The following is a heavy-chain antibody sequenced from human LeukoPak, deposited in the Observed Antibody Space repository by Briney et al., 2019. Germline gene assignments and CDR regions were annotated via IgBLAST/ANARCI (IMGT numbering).Heavy chain of an antibody. D-gene: IGHD5-12*01. Sequence: PSETLSLTCAVYGGSFSGYYWSWIRQPPGKGLEWIGEINHSGSTNYNPSLNSRVTMSVDTSKNQFSLKLSSVTAADTAVYYCARDSGYVVHDYWGQGTLVTVSS. V-gene: IGHV4-34*01. J-gene: IGHJ4*02. CDR3: ARDSGYVVHDY. CDR2: INHSGST. CDR1: GGSFSGYY.